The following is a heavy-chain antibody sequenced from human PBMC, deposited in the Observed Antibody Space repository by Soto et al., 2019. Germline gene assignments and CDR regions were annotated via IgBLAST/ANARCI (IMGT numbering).Heavy chain of an antibody. CDR1: GGSFSGYY. Sequence: ETLSLTCAVYGGSFSGYYWSWIRQPPGKGLEWIGEINHSGSTNYNPSLKSRVTISVDTSKNQFSLKLSSVTAADTAVYYCARGGGRVVVAAPSNYYGMDVWGQGTTVTVSS. D-gene: IGHD2-15*01. J-gene: IGHJ6*02. CDR2: INHSGST. V-gene: IGHV4-34*01. CDR3: ARGGGRVVVAAPSNYYGMDV.